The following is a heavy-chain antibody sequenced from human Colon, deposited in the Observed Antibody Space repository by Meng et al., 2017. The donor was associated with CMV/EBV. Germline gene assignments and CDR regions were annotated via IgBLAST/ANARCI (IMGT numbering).Heavy chain of an antibody. CDR1: GYTFTSYY. V-gene: IGHV1-46*01. CDR3: ARVAILSYGFGYPTYYYGMDA. CDR2: INPSGGST. Sequence: ASVKVSCKASGYTFTSYYMHWVRQAPGQGLEWMGIINPSGGSTSYAQKFQGRVTMTRDTSTSTVYMELSSLRSEDTAVYYCARVAILSYGFGYPTYYYGMDAWGQGTTVTVSS. D-gene: IGHD3-3*01. J-gene: IGHJ6*02.